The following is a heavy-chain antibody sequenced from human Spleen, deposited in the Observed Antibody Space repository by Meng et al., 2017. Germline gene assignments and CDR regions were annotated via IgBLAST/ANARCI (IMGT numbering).Heavy chain of an antibody. V-gene: IGHV4-34*01. D-gene: IGHD4-11*01. CDR3: ARGPTTMAHDFDY. CDR1: GGSFSDYY. CDR2: INHSGST. Sequence: HVQLPEWGDGLLKPSETLSLTCVVSGGSFSDYYWSWIRQPPGKGLEWIGEINHSGSTNYNPSLESRATISVDTSQNNLSLKLSSVTAADSAVYYCARGPTTMAHDFDYWGQGTLVTVSS. J-gene: IGHJ4*02.